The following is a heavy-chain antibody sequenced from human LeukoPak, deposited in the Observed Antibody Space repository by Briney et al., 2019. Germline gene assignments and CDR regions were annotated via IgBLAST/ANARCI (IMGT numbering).Heavy chain of an antibody. CDR2: ISGSGGST. CDR3: AKDHSSGWPDCFDY. D-gene: IGHD6-19*01. Sequence: PGGTLTLSCAASRFTFSIHGMNWVRQAPGKGLQWVSAISGSGGSTYYADSVKGRFTISRDNSKNTLYLQMNSLRAEDTAVYYCAKDHSSGWPDCFDYWGQGALVTVSS. V-gene: IGHV3-23*01. CDR1: RFTFSIHG. J-gene: IGHJ4*02.